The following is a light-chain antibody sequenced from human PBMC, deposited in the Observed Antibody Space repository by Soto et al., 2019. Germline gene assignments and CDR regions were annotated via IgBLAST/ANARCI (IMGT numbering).Light chain of an antibody. CDR2: AAS. CDR1: QSISSY. V-gene: IGKV1-39*01. J-gene: IGKJ4*01. CDR3: QQTSSTPLT. Sequence: DIQMTQSPSSLSASVGERVTITCRASQSISSYLNWYQQKPGKAPKLLIYAASSLQSGVPSRFSGSGSGTDFTLSITSLQPEDFATYYCQQTSSTPLTFGGGTKVDIK.